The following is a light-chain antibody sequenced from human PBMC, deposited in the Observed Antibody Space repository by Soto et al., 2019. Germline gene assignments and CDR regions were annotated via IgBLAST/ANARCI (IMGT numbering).Light chain of an antibody. CDR1: QSVGGS. J-gene: IGKJ1*01. CDR2: HIS. Sequence: TVLTPSPGTLSLSPVERATLSCRASQSVGGSLAWYQQRPGQAPRLLVYHISNRATGIPDRFSASGSGTDFTLTISRLEPEDFAVYYCQQYESSPRTFGQGTKGDIK. CDR3: QQYESSPRT. V-gene: IGKV3-20*01.